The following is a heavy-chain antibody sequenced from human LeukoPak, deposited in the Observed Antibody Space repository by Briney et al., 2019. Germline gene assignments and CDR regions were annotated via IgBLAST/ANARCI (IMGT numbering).Heavy chain of an antibody. V-gene: IGHV4-4*07. J-gene: IGHJ4*02. D-gene: IGHD3-22*01. CDR1: GGSISSFY. CDR2: ISTRGNA. Sequence: PSETLSLTCSVSGGSISSFYWSWVRQPAGKGLEWIGRISTRGNADYNPSLKSRVTLSVDTSKNQFSLKLSSVTAADTAMYYCASDSFYDSGGYSYYWGQGTLVTVSS. CDR3: ASDSFYDSGGYSYY.